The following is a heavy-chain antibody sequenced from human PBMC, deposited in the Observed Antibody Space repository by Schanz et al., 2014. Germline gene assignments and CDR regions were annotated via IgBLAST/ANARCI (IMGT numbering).Heavy chain of an antibody. J-gene: IGHJ4*02. CDR2: ISSGGGST. Sequence: EVQLLESGGGLVQPGGSLRLSCLASGFAFSSYGMNWLRQAPGKGLEWVSSISSGGGSTYYADSVKGRFTISRDNSKNTLYLQMNSLRAEDTAVYYCANNQYDDVDLSSFYFDFWGQGTLVTVSS. CDR1: GFAFSSYG. CDR3: ANNQYDDVDLSSFYFDF. D-gene: IGHD3-10*02. V-gene: IGHV3-23*01.